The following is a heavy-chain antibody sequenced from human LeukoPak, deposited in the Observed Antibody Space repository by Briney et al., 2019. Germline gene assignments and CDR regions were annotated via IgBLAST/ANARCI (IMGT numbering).Heavy chain of an antibody. CDR3: ARNAVPAATYYYYYMDV. Sequence: PSETLSLTCTVYGGSFSGYFWSWVRQPPGKGLEWIGEINHSGSTKYNPSLKSRVTISVDTSKNQFSLKLSSVTAADTAVYYCARNAVPAATYYYYYMDVWGKGTTVTVSS. CDR1: GGSFSGYF. V-gene: IGHV4-34*01. J-gene: IGHJ6*03. D-gene: IGHD2-2*01. CDR2: INHSGST.